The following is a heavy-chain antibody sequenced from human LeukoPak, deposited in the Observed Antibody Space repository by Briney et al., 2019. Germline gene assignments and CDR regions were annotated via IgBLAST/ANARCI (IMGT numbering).Heavy chain of an antibody. Sequence: GRSLRLSCAASQRIFSTYTMHWVRQAPGKGLEWAAGISHDGNTKVYADSVKGRFTISRDNSNSTLYLQMNSLRPEDTAVYYCASMQYSSSWYYFDYWGQGTLVTVSS. J-gene: IGHJ4*02. CDR2: ISHDGNTK. V-gene: IGHV3-30-3*01. CDR3: ASMQYSSSWYYFDY. D-gene: IGHD6-13*01. CDR1: QRIFSTYT.